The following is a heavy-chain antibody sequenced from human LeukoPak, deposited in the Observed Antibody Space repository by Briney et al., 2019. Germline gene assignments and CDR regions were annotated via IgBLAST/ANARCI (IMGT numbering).Heavy chain of an antibody. Sequence: EASVKVSCKASGGTFSSYAISWVRQAPGQGLEWMGGIIPIFGTANYAQKFQGRVTITADKSTSTAYMELSSLRSEDTAVYYCAGRNWGRFDYWGQGTLVTVSS. V-gene: IGHV1-69*06. CDR3: AGRNWGRFDY. CDR1: GGTFSSYA. CDR2: IIPIFGTA. J-gene: IGHJ4*02. D-gene: IGHD7-27*01.